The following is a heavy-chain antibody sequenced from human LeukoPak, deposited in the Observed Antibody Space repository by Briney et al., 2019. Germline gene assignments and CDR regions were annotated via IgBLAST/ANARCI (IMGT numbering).Heavy chain of an antibody. V-gene: IGHV4-4*02. CDR1: GGSISSSNW. J-gene: IGHJ4*02. D-gene: IGHD6-13*01. CDR2: IYHSGST. Sequence: PSETLSLTCAVSGGSISSSNWWSWVRQPPGKGLEWIGEIYHSGSTNYNPSLKSRVTISVDTSKNHFSLKLSSVTAADTALYYCARQGPGSPTPYFDYWGQGTLVTVSS. CDR3: ARQGPGSPTPYFDY.